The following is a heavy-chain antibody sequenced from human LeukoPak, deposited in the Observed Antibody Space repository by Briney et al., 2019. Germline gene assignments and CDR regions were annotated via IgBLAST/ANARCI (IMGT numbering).Heavy chain of an antibody. CDR1: GFTFSSYA. CDR2: ISYDGSNK. CDR3: AREENSSSWYVAYYYYYMDV. Sequence: GGSLRLSCAASGFTFSSYAMHWVRQAPGKGLEWVAVISYDGSNKYYADSVKGRFTISRDNSKNTLYLQMNSLRAEDTAVYYCAREENSSSWYVAYYYYYMDVWGKGTTATVSS. D-gene: IGHD6-13*01. V-gene: IGHV3-30*01. J-gene: IGHJ6*03.